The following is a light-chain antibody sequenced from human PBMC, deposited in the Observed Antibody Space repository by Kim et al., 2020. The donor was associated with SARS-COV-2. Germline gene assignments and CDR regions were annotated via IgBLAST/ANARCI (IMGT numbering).Light chain of an antibody. CDR1: SLRIYY. V-gene: IGLV3-19*01. CDR3: NSRDSTGDHS. CDR2: DKN. Sequence: SSELTQDPALSVALGQTVRITCQGDSLRIYYASWYQQKPGQAPRLVIYDKNNRPSGIPDRFSGSSSGNTASLTITGAQAEDEADYYCNSRDSTGDHSFGG. J-gene: IGLJ2*01.